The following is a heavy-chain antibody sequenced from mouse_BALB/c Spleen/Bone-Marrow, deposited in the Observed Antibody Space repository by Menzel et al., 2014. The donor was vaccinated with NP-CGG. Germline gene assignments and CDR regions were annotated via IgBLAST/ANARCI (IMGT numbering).Heavy chain of an antibody. J-gene: IGHJ2*01. V-gene: IGHV1-5*01. CDR2: IYPGNSDT. D-gene: IGHD3-1*01. CDR1: GYTFSNYW. Sequence: VQLQQSGTVLARPGAAVKMSCKASGYTFSNYWMHWVKQRPGQGLEWIGTIYPGNSDTTYNQKFKGKATLTAVTSTSTAYMELSSLTNEASAVYYCTTLARNKFDYWGQGTTLTVSS. CDR3: TTLARNKFDY.